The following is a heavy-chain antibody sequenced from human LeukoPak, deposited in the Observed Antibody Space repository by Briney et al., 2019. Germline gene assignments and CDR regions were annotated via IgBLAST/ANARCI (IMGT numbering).Heavy chain of an antibody. Sequence: ASVKVSCKAYGYSFTGRYINWVRQAPGQGPEWMGWINTNNGGTNYARKFEGRVTMTRDTSTSSAFMELHSLRSDDAAMYFCARDSGSGNYGSFDYWGQGTLLAVSS. CDR2: INTNNGGT. V-gene: IGHV1-2*02. D-gene: IGHD3-10*01. CDR3: ARDSGSGNYGSFDY. CDR1: GYSFTGRY. J-gene: IGHJ4*02.